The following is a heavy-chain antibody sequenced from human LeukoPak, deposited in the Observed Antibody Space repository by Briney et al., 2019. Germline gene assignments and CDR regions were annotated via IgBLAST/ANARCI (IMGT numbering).Heavy chain of an antibody. Sequence: SETLSLTCTVSGGSISSSSYYWGWLRQPPGKGLEWIGSIYYSGGTYYNPSLKSRVTISVDTSKNQFSLKLSSVTAADTAVYYCARRRGSGPDDYWGQGTLVTVSS. J-gene: IGHJ4*02. V-gene: IGHV4-39*01. CDR2: IYYSGGT. CDR3: ARRRGSGPDDY. CDR1: GGSISSSSYY. D-gene: IGHD6-19*01.